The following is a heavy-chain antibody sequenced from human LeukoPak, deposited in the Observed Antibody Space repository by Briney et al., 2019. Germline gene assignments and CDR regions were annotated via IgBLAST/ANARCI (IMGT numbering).Heavy chain of an antibody. CDR1: GPTLSSCA. V-gene: IGHV3-23*01. D-gene: IGHD2-15*01. CDR3: AKELRPNDY. Sequence: GGSLRLSCAASGPTLSSCAMSWVRQAPGKGLEWVSSISISGDTYYADSVKGRFTLSRDNSMDTLYLQMNSLRVEDTAVYYCAKELRPNDYWGQGTLVTVSS. J-gene: IGHJ4*03. CDR2: ISISGDT.